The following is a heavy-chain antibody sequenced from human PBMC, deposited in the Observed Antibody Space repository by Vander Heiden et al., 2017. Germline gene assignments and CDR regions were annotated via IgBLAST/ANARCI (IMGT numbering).Heavy chain of an antibody. J-gene: IGHJ4*02. CDR2: IWYDGSNK. CDR3: AKDPAGNRGTLDY. Sequence: QVLLVESGGGVFQPGRSLRLSCAASRFTFSNYGMHWVRQAPGKGLEWVAVIWYDGSNKYYADSVKGRFTISRDNSKNTLSLQMNSLRAEDTAVYYCAKDPAGNRGTLDYWGQGTLVTVSS. V-gene: IGHV3-33*06. D-gene: IGHD3-10*01. CDR1: RFTFSNYG.